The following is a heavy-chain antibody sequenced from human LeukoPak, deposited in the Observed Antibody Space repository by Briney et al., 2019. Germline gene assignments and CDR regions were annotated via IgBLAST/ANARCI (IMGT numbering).Heavy chain of an antibody. CDR2: IIPIFGTA. J-gene: IGHJ5*02. Sequence: GASVKVSCKASGGTFSSYAISWVRQAPGQGLEWMGGIIPIFGTANYAQKFQGRVTITADESTSTAYMELRSLRSDDTAVYYCARDLTYYYDSSGLKGGWFDPWGQGTLVTVSS. CDR1: GGTFSSYA. D-gene: IGHD3-22*01. V-gene: IGHV1-69*13. CDR3: ARDLTYYYDSSGLKGGWFDP.